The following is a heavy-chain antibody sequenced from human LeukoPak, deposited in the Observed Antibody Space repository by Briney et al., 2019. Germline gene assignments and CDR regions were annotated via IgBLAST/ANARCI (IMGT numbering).Heavy chain of an antibody. CDR3: AKDWGSSGWYNYFDP. D-gene: IGHD6-19*01. CDR2: ISYDGNSE. Sequence: GGSLRLSCEVSGFTISSHGMHWVRQAPGKGLEWVAMISYDGNSEEYGDSVKGRFTISRDNSKNTLYLQMDSLRAEDTALYYCAKDWGSSGWYNYFDPWGQGTLVTVSS. CDR1: GFTISSHG. V-gene: IGHV3-30*18. J-gene: IGHJ5*02.